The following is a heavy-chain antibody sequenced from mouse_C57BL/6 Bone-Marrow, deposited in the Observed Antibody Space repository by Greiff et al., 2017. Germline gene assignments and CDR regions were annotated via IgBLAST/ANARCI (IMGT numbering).Heavy chain of an antibody. CDR1: GYTFTSYD. J-gene: IGHJ1*03. CDR3: ARLEFDGSSGDWYFDV. Sequence: QVQLQPSGPELVKPGASVKLSCKASGYTFTSYDINWVKQRPGPGLEWIGWIYPRDGSTKYNEKFKGKATLTVDTASSTAYMELHSLTSEDSAVYYCARLEFDGSSGDWYFDVWGTGTTVTVSS. D-gene: IGHD1-1*01. V-gene: IGHV1-85*01. CDR2: IYPRDGST.